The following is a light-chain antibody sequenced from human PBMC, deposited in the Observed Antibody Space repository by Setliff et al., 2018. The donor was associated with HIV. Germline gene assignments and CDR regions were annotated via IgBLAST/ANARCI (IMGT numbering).Light chain of an antibody. CDR3: CSYAGSYSFFG. Sequence: QSALAQPRSVSGSPGQSVTISCTGTSSDVGTYNYVSWYQQHPGKAPKLMIFEVSKRPSGVPDRFSGSKSGNTASLTISGLQAEDEADYYCCSYAGSYSFFGFGSGTKV. V-gene: IGLV2-11*01. J-gene: IGLJ1*01. CDR1: SSDVGTYNY. CDR2: EVS.